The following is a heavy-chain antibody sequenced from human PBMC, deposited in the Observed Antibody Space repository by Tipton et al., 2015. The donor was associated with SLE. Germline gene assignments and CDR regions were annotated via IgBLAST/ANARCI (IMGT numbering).Heavy chain of an antibody. J-gene: IGHJ3*01. CDR1: GGSISSYC. CDR3: ARGIATGAIFGVVPLF. V-gene: IGHV4-59*12. CDR2: IYHNGST. D-gene: IGHD3-3*01. Sequence: TLSLTCTVSGGSISSYCCNWFRKPPGKEMEWIGYIYHNGSTNYNPSLRSRVAISVDTSKNQFSLILNSLTGADTAVYYCARGIATGAIFGVVPLFWGQGRMVSVSS.